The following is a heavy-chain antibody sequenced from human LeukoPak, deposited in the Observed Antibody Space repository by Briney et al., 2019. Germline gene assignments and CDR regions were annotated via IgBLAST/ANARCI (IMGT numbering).Heavy chain of an antibody. D-gene: IGHD4-11*01. CDR2: IIPIFGTA. J-gene: IGHJ4*02. Sequence: SVKVSCKASGGIFSSYAISWVRQAPGQGLEWMGRIIPIFGTANYAQKFQGRVTITTDESTSTAYMELSSLRSEDTAVYSCARVRDDYSNYVVSDYWGQGTLVTVYS. V-gene: IGHV1-69*05. CDR1: GGIFSSYA. CDR3: ARVRDDYSNYVVSDY.